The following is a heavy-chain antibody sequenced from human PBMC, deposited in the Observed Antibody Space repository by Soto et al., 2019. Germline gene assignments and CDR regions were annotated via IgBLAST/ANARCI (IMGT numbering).Heavy chain of an antibody. V-gene: IGHV3-23*01. D-gene: IGHD6-19*01. CDR1: GFTFSSYA. J-gene: IGHJ4*02. Sequence: GGSLRLSCAASGFTFSSYAMIWVRQAPGKGLEWVSAISGSGGSTYYADSVKGRFTISRDNSKNTLYLQMNSLRAEDTAVYYCAKDGVSIAVAGYFDYWGQGTLVTVSS. CDR3: AKDGVSIAVAGYFDY. CDR2: ISGSGGST.